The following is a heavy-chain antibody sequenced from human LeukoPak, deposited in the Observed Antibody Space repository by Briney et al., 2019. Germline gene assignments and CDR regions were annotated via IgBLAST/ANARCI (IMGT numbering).Heavy chain of an antibody. CDR3: AKSHGYSYGFDY. D-gene: IGHD5-18*01. CDR1: GFTFSRYG. J-gene: IGHJ4*02. Sequence: QSGGSLRLSCAASGFTFSRYGMHWVRQTPGKGLEWVAVISYDASNKYYADSVKGRFTISRDNSKNTLYLQMNSLRAEDTAVYYCAKSHGYSYGFDYWGQGTLVTVSS. CDR2: ISYDASNK. V-gene: IGHV3-30*18.